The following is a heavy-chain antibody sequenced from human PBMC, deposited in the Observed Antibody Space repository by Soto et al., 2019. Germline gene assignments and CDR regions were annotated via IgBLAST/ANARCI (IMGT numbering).Heavy chain of an antibody. CDR2: INAANGNT. CDR3: ARDSYGSDY. CDR1: GYTFTSYA. V-gene: IGHV1-3*01. D-gene: IGHD3-10*01. J-gene: IGHJ4*02. Sequence: ASVKVSCKASGYTFTSYAMHWVRQAPGQRLEWMGWINAANGNTKYAQKFQGRVTLTRDTSASTAYMELTSLRFEDTACYYCARDSYGSDYWGQGTQVTVSS.